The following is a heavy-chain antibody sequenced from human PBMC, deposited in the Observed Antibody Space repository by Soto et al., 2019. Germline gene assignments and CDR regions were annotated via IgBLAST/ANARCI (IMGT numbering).Heavy chain of an antibody. V-gene: IGHV1-69*13. CDR2: IIPIFGTA. CDR3: ARDLGYCTNGVCPLAYYYGMDV. CDR1: GGTFSSYA. Sequence: EASVKVSCKASGGTFSSYAISWVRQAPGQGLEWMGGIIPIFGTANYAQKFQGRVTITADESTSTAYMELSSLRSEDTAVYYCARDLGYCTNGVCPLAYYYGMDVWGQGTTVTVSS. D-gene: IGHD2-8*01. J-gene: IGHJ6*02.